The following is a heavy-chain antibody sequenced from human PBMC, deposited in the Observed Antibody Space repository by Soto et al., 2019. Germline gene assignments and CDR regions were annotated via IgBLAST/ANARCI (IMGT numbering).Heavy chain of an antibody. Sequence: QITLKESGPSLVRPTQPLTLTCAFSGFSLSTSGVGVGWIRQPPGKALEWLAVLYWDDSKHYSPSLRSRLTITQDPSKIQAVLTMTNMDPMHTGTYYCAHKGPEDWPLDYWGQGTLVTVSS. V-gene: IGHV2-5*02. CDR2: LYWDDSK. D-gene: IGHD3-9*01. J-gene: IGHJ4*02. CDR3: AHKGPEDWPLDY. CDR1: GFSLSTSGVG.